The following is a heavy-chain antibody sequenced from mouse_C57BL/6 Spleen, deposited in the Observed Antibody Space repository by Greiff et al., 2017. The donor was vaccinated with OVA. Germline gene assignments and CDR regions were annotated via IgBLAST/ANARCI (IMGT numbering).Heavy chain of an antibody. CDR2: FYPGSGSI. V-gene: IGHV1-62-2*01. J-gene: IGHJ4*01. CDR3: ARHEEGDYGYYYAMDY. D-gene: IGHD1-2*01. Sequence: VQLVESGAELVKPGASVKLSCKASGYTFTEYTIHWVKQRSGQGLEWIGWFYPGSGSIKYNEKFKDKATLTADKSSSTVYMELSRLTSEDSAVYFCARHEEGDYGYYYAMDYWGQGTSVTVSS. CDR1: GYTFTEYT.